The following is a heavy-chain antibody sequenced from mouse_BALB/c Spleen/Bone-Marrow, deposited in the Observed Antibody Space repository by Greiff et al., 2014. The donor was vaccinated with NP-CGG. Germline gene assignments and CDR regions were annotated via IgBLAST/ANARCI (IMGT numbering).Heavy chain of an antibody. CDR2: IYPHNGGN. CDR1: GYTFTDYN. D-gene: IGHD1-2*01. J-gene: IGHJ2*01. Sequence: VQLKESGPELVKPGASVKISCKASGYTFTDYNMHWVKQSHGKSLEWIVYIYPHNGGNGYNQKFKNKATLTVDSSSSTAYMELRSLTSEDSAVYYCARPRGTTATTYYSDYWGQGTTLTVSS. CDR3: ARPRGTTATTYYSDY. V-gene: IGHV1S29*02.